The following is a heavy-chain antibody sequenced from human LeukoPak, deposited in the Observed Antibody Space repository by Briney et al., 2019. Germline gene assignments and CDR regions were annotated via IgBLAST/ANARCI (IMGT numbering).Heavy chain of an antibody. D-gene: IGHD3-22*01. J-gene: IGHJ4*02. CDR3: AKDRPNYYGSNGHYYKLNGDC. V-gene: IGHV3-23*01. CDR1: GFTLRSYA. Sequence: HPGGSLRLSCAASGFTLRSYAMSWVRQAPGKGLEWVSSITSSGAATYYADSVKGRFTISRDNSDNTLYLQMNSLRAEDTAVYYCAKDRPNYYGSNGHYYKLNGDCWGQGTLVTVSP. CDR2: ITSSGAAT.